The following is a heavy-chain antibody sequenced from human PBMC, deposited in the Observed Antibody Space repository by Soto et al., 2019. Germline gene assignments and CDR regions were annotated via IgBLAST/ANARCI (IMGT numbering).Heavy chain of an antibody. CDR2: IRRKTNNYAT. Sequence: EVRLVESGGGLVQPGGSLRLSCAASGFSFSNSGIHWVRQASGKGLEWVGRIRRKTNNYATAYAASVEGRFSISRDDSKHTACLQMNSLTAEDTAVYYGTRLPYYMDVWGKGTTVTVSS. J-gene: IGHJ6*04. V-gene: IGHV3-73*01. CDR1: GFSFSNSG. D-gene: IGHD3-10*01. CDR3: TRLPYYMDV.